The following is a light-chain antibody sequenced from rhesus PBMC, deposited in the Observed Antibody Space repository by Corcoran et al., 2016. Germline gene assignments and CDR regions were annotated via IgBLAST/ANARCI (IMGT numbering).Light chain of an antibody. CDR2: GPS. CDR3: QQFTAWPLT. J-gene: IGKJ4*01. CDR1: ESVSTH. Sequence: IVMTQSPATLSLSPGERATLSCRASESVSTHLAWSHQKPGLPPKLHIYGPSNRATGIPDRFSGSGSGTDFTLTISSRAPEDFAVDFWQQFTAWPLTFGGGTKVEIK. V-gene: IGKV3-42*03.